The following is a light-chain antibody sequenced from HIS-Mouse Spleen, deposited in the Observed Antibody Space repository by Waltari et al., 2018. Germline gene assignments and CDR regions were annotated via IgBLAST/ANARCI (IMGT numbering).Light chain of an antibody. Sequence: SYELTQPPSVSVSPGQTARITCSGDALPKKYAYWYQQKLGPAPVLVLYEDSKRPSGIHERFSGSSSGTMATLTISGAQVEDEADYYCYSTDSSGNHRVFGGVTKLTVL. V-gene: IGLV3-10*01. CDR3: YSTDSSGNHRV. J-gene: IGLJ2*01. CDR2: EDS. CDR1: ALPKKY.